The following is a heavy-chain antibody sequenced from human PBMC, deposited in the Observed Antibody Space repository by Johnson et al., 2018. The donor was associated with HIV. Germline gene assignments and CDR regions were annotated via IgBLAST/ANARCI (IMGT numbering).Heavy chain of an antibody. CDR3: AKRGERGAFDI. Sequence: VQLVESGGGVVRPGGSLRLSCAASGFTFDDYAMHWVRQAPGKGLEWVSGISWNSGSIGYADSVKGRFTISRDNSKNTLYLQMNSLRAEDTAVYYCAKRGERGAFDIWGQGTMVTVSS. CDR1: GFTFDDYA. J-gene: IGHJ3*02. CDR2: ISWNSGSI. D-gene: IGHD3-10*01. V-gene: IGHV3-9*01.